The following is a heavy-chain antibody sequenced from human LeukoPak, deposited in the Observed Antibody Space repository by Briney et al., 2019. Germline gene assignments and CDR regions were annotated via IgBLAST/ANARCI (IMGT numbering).Heavy chain of an antibody. CDR2: INHSGST. J-gene: IGHJ4*02. CDR1: GGSFSGYY. CDR3: ARDIGYPDY. Sequence: PSETLSLTCAVYGGSFSGYYWSWIRQPPGKGLEWIGEINHSGSTNYNPSLKSRATISVDTSKNQFSLKLSSVTAADTAVYYCARDIGYPDYWGQGTLVTVSS. D-gene: IGHD5-18*01. V-gene: IGHV4-34*01.